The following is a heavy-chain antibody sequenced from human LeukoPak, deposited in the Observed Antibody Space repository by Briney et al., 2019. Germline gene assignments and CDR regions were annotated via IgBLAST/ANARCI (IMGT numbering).Heavy chain of an antibody. CDR3: ARGGGSSWYNWFDP. V-gene: IGHV4-4*07. Sequence: PSETLSLICTVSGASVNDYHWSWVRHSAGKGLECLGRVHPSGYTANGPSLKTRVIMSVDTSKNQFSLKLSSVTAADTAVYYCARGGGSSWYNWFDPWGQGTLVTVSS. J-gene: IGHJ5*02. CDR1: GASVNDYH. CDR2: VHPSGYT. D-gene: IGHD6-13*01.